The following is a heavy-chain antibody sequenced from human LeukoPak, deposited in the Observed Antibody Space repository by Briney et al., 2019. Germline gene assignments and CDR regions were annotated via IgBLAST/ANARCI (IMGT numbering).Heavy chain of an antibody. V-gene: IGHV1-69*05. Sequence: GSSVKVSCKASGGTFSSYAISWVRPAPGQGLEWMVGIIPIFGTANYAQKFHGRATITTDESTSTAYMELSSLRSEDTAVYYCARGTKAEYYYDSSGYYSSAYWGQGTLVTVSS. D-gene: IGHD3-22*01. CDR2: IIPIFGTA. CDR1: GGTFSSYA. CDR3: ARGTKAEYYYDSSGYYSSAY. J-gene: IGHJ4*02.